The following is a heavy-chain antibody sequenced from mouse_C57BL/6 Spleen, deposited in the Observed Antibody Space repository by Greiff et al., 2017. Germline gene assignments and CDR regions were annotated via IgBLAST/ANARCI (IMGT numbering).Heavy chain of an antibody. J-gene: IGHJ2*01. CDR2: ISSGSSTI. D-gene: IGHD1-1*01. CDR3: ASIYYYGSY. V-gene: IGHV5-17*01. Sequence: EVKLMESGGGLVKPGGSLKLSCAASGFTFSDYGMHWVRQAPEKGLEWVAYISSGSSTIYYADTVKGRFTISRDNAKNTLFLQMTSLRSEYTAMYYCASIYYYGSYGGQGTTLTVSS. CDR1: GFTFSDYG.